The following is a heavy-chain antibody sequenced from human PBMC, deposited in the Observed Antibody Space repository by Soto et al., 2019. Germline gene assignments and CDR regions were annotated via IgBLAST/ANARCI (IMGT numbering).Heavy chain of an antibody. Sequence: GGSLRLSCAASGFTFSSYAMHWVRQAPGKGLEWVAVISYDGSNKYYADSVKGRFTISRDNSKNTLYLQMNSLRAEDTAVYYCVGTAMVPDYWGQGTLVTVSS. CDR1: GFTFSSYA. V-gene: IGHV3-30-3*01. D-gene: IGHD5-18*01. CDR3: VGTAMVPDY. J-gene: IGHJ4*02. CDR2: ISYDGSNK.